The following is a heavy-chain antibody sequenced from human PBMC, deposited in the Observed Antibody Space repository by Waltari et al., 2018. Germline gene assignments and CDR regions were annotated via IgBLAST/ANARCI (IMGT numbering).Heavy chain of an antibody. CDR3: ARGITGTTSWFDP. CDR2: IYYSGCT. D-gene: IGHD1-7*01. V-gene: IGHV4-39*07. J-gene: IGHJ5*02. Sequence: QLQLQESGPGLVKPSETLSLTCTVSGGSISSSSYYWGWIRQPPGKGLEWIGSIYYSGCTYYHPALKSRVTISVDTSKNQFSLKLSSVTAADTAVYYCARGITGTTSWFDPWGQGTLVTVSS. CDR1: GGSISSSSYY.